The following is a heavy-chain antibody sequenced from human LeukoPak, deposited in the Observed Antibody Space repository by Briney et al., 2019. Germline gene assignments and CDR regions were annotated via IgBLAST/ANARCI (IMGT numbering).Heavy chain of an antibody. D-gene: IGHD5-18*01. CDR1: GYSFTSYW. CDR2: IYPGDSDT. Sequence: GESLKISCKGSGYSFTSYWIGWVRQMPGKGLEWMGIIYPGDSDTRYSPSFQGQVTISADKSISTAYLQWSSLKASDTAMYYCAMPNTAMAPPVAFDIWGQGTMVTVSS. V-gene: IGHV5-51*01. J-gene: IGHJ3*02. CDR3: AMPNTAMAPPVAFDI.